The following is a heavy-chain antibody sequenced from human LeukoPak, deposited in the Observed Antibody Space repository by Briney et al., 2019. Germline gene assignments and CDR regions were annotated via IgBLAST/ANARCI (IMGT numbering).Heavy chain of an antibody. J-gene: IGHJ4*02. CDR1: GFTVSSNY. Sequence: PGGSLRLSCAASGFTVSSNYMSWVRQAPGKGLEWVSVIYSGGSTYYADSVKGRFTISRDNSKNTLYLQMNSLRAEDTAVYFCARAGVVAGSFYFDYWGQGTLVTVSS. D-gene: IGHD6-19*01. CDR2: IYSGGST. V-gene: IGHV3-66*01. CDR3: ARAGVVAGSFYFDY.